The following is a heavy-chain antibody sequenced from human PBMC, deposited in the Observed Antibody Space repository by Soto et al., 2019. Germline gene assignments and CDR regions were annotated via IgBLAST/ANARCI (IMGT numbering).Heavy chain of an antibody. CDR2: ISSSGSSI. V-gene: IGHV3-11*01. CDR3: ARDKADGDYFADY. Sequence: QVQLVESGGGLGKPGGSLRLSCAASGFTFSDYYMSWIRQAPGKGLEWVSYISSSGSSIYYADSVRGRFTISRDNAKSSLYLQMNSLRAEDTAVYYCARDKADGDYFADYWGQGTLVTVSS. CDR1: GFTFSDYY. J-gene: IGHJ4*02. D-gene: IGHD4-17*01.